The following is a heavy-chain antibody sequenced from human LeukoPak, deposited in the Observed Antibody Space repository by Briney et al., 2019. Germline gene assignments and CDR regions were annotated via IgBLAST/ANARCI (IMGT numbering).Heavy chain of an antibody. CDR2: ISSSSSYI. CDR3: ARAPWAVAGNFDY. D-gene: IGHD6-19*01. Sequence: GGSLRLSCAASGFTYSSYSMNWVRQATGKGLEWVSSISSSSSYIYYADSVKGRFTISRDNAKNSLYLQMNSLRAEDTAVYYCARAPWAVAGNFDYWGQGTLVTVSS. J-gene: IGHJ4*02. CDR1: GFTYSSYS. V-gene: IGHV3-21*01.